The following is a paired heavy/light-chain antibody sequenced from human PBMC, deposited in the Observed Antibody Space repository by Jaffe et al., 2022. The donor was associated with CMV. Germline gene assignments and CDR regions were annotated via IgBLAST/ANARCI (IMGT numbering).Heavy chain of an antibody. CDR1: GGSISGTTSY. CDR3: ARRIFGGFSYFDL. D-gene: IGHD3-16*01. CDR2: IYSSGDT. Sequence: QLQLQESGPGLVKPSETLSLTCSVSGGSISGTTSYWGWVRQPPGKGLEWIGNIYSSGDTYYNPSLNSRVAISLDTSKNQFSLKLTSVAAADTAVYYCARRIFGGFSYFDLWGRGTLVIVSS. J-gene: IGHJ2*01. V-gene: IGHV4-39*01.
Light chain of an antibody. J-gene: IGLJ3*02. CDR2: RNN. Sequence: QAGLTQPPSVSKGLRQTATLTCTGNSNNVGNQGAAWLQQHQGHPPKLLSDRNNDRPSGISEKFSASTSGNTASLTITGLQPEDEADYFCSAWDSSLRSWVFGGGTKLTVL. CDR3: SAWDSSLRSWV. CDR1: SNNVGNQG. V-gene: IGLV10-54*04.